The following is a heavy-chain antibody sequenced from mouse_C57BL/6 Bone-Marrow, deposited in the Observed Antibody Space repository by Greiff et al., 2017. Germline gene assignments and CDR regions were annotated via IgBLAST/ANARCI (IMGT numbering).Heavy chain of an antibody. D-gene: IGHD2-5*01. CDR1: GYTFTDYE. Sequence: VQLQQSGAELVRPGASVTLSCKASGYTFTDYEMHWVKQTPVHGLEWIGAIDPETGGTAYNQKFKGKAILTADKSSSTAYMELRSLTSEDSAVYYCTAIYYSNYNYWGQGTTRTVSS. CDR2: IDPETGGT. J-gene: IGHJ2*01. CDR3: TAIYYSNYNY. V-gene: IGHV1-15*01.